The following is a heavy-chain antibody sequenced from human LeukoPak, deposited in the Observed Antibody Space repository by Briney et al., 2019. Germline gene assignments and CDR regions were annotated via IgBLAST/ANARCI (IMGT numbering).Heavy chain of an antibody. V-gene: IGHV3-74*01. D-gene: IGHD3-16*01. CDR1: GFTFSSXX. Sequence: ASGFTFSSXXXXWXRXAPXKXXXXXSRINTDGSSTSYADSVKGRFTTSRDNAKNTLYLQMNSLRAEDTAVYYCANSLEPRMIFDYWGQGTLVTVSS. CDR3: ANSLEPRMIFDY. J-gene: IGHJ4*02. CDR2: INTDGSST.